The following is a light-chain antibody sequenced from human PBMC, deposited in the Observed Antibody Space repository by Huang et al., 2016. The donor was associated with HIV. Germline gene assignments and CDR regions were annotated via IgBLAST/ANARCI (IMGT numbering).Light chain of an antibody. CDR2: WVS. CDR1: HSLLNSPNRKNY. CDR3: QQYFFSPMT. J-gene: IGKJ3*01. V-gene: IGKV4-1*01. Sequence: DIVMTQSPDFLAVSLGERATISCKSSHSLLNSPNRKNYLAWYQQNPGQPPKLLIYWVSVRESGVPARFIGSRSATHFPLTITSLQADDVAIYFYQQYFFSPMTFGHGTKVDIK.